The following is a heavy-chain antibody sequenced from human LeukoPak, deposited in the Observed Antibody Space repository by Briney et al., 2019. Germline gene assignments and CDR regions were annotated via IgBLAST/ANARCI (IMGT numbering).Heavy chain of an antibody. J-gene: IGHJ4*02. CDR2: VYHTGST. Sequence: SATLSLTCVVSGGSINSPNWWTWVRQPPGKGLEWVGEVYHTGSTNYNPSLKSQVMISVDESKNQFSLKLTSVTAADTAVYYCASRHDSGPYWGQGTLVTVSS. CDR3: ASRHDSGPY. CDR1: GGSINSPNW. D-gene: IGHD4-17*01. V-gene: IGHV4-4*02.